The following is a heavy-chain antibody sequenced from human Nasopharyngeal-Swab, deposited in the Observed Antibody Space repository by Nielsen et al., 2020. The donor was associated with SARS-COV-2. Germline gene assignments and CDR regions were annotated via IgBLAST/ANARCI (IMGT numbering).Heavy chain of an antibody. CDR3: ARGRGMDV. J-gene: IGHJ6*02. CDR2: INHSGST. CDR1: GGSISSYY. V-gene: IGHV4-34*01. Sequence: SETLSLTCTVSGGSISSYYWSWIRQPPGKGLEWIGEINHSGSTNYNPSLKSRVTISVDTSKNQFSLKLSSVTAADTAVYYCARGRGMDVWGQGTTVTVSS.